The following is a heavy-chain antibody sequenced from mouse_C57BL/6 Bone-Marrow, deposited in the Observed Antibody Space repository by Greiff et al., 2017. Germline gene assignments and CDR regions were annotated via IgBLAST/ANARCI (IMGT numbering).Heavy chain of an antibody. CDR2: IYPRDGST. J-gene: IGHJ1*03. D-gene: IGHD1-1*01. CDR3: ARLECDGSSGDWYFDV. Sequence: VQLQQSGPELVKPGASVKLSCKASGYTFTSYDINWVKQRPGQGLEWIGWIYPRDGSTKYNEKFKGKATLTVDTSSSTAYMELHSLTSEVSAVYFCARLECDGSSGDWYFDVWGTGTTVTVSS. V-gene: IGHV1-85*01. CDR1: GYTFTSYD.